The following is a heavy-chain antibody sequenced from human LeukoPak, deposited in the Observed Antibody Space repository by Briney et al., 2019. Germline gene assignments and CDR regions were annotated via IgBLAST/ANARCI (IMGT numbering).Heavy chain of an antibody. CDR2: ISGTGGST. J-gene: IGHJ4*02. V-gene: IGHV3-23*01. CDR3: AKDEGDGTSGSYPGYFDY. Sequence: PGGSLRLSCAASGFTFSNYAMNWVRQAPGKGLEWVSSISGTGGSTYYADSVKGQFTISRDNSKNTLYLQMNSLRAEDTAVYYCAKDEGDGTSGSYPGYFDYWGQGTLVTVSS. CDR1: GFTFSNYA. D-gene: IGHD1-26*01.